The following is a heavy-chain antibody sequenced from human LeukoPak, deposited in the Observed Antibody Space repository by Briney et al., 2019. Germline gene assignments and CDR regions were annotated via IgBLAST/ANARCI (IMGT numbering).Heavy chain of an antibody. J-gene: IGHJ4*02. V-gene: IGHV3-74*01. CDR1: GFTFSSYW. Sequence: GGSLRLSCGASGFTFSSYWMHWVRQAPGKGLVWVSRINTDGSSTNYADSAKGRFTISRDNAKNTLHLQMNSLRAEDTAVYYCARSHTGTYLFDYWGQGTLVTVSS. CDR3: ARSHTGTYLFDY. CDR2: INTDGSST. D-gene: IGHD1-26*01.